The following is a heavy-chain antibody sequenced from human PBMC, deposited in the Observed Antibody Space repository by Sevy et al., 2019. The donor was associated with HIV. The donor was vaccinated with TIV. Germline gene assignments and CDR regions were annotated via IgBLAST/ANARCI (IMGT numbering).Heavy chain of an antibody. V-gene: IGHV3-7*03. CDR2: IKQDGSEK. CDR3: ARDSLVWGSYYYYGMDV. J-gene: IGHJ6*02. D-gene: IGHD6-6*01. Sequence: GGSLRLSCAASEFTFSSYWMSWVRQAPGKGLEWVANIKQDGSEKYYVDSVKGRFTISRDNAKNSLYLQMNSLRAEDTAVYYCARDSLVWGSYYYYGMDVWGQRTTVTVSS. CDR1: EFTFSSYW.